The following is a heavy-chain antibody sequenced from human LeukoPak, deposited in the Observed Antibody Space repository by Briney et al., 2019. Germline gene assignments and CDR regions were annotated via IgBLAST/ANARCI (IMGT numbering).Heavy chain of an antibody. J-gene: IGHJ4*02. V-gene: IGHV3-30*01. CDR2: IPYDGSNK. CDR1: GFTFSSYA. D-gene: IGHD4-11*01. CDR3: ARDQGAVTTVYYFDY. Sequence: GGSLRLSCAASGFTFSSYAMHWVRQAPGKGLEWVAVIPYDGSNKYYADSVKGRFTISRDNSKNTLYLQMNSLRAEDTAVYYCARDQGAVTTVYYFDYWGQGTLVTVSS.